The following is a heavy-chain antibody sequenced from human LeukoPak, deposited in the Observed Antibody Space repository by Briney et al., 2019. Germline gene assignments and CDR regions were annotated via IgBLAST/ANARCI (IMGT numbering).Heavy chain of an antibody. V-gene: IGHV3-23*01. CDR2: ISGSGGSR. D-gene: IGHD2-21*01. Sequence: GGSLRLSCAASGFTFASYAMSWVRQAPGKGLEWVSSISGSGGSRYYVDSVKGRFDISRENSKNTLYLQMNSLRAEDTAVYYCAKDPATYGRGAVDQWGQGTLVTVSA. CDR3: AKDPATYGRGAVDQ. J-gene: IGHJ4*02. CDR1: GFTFASYA.